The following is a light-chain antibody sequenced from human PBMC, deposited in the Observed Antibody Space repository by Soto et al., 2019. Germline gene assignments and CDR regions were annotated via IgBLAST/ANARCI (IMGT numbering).Light chain of an antibody. CDR2: LGS. V-gene: IGKV2-28*01. J-gene: IGKJ1*01. CDR1: QSLLHRSGYYY. CDR3: MQALQTPRT. Sequence: DIVMTQSPLSLPVTPGESASISCRSSQSLLHRSGYYYLNWYQQKPGQSPQLLISLGSNRASGVPDRFSGSGSGTDYILKISRVEAEDVGVYYCMQALQTPRTFGQGTKVEIK.